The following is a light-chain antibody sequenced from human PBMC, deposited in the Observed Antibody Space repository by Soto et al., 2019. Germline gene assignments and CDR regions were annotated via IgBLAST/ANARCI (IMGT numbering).Light chain of an antibody. CDR3: QQYGTTWT. J-gene: IGKJ1*01. V-gene: IGKV3-20*01. CDR1: QTVSSSY. Sequence: EIVLTQSPGTLSLSPGERATLSCRASQTVSSSYLAWYQQRPGQAPRLLIYRASNRATGIPDRFSGSGSGTYFTLTITRLEPEDFAVYYCQQYGTTWTFGQGTKVEFK. CDR2: RAS.